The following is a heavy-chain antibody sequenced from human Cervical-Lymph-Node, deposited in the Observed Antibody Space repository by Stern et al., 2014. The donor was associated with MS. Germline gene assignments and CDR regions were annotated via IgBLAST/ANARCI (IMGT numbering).Heavy chain of an antibody. Sequence: EQLVQSGAEVKKPGASVKVSCKASGGTFSDFAISWVRQAPRQGLEWMGGVIPVFGTANYAQKFQGRVTLTADESKSTAYMQMNSLTSEDTAVYYCARDSDIENTGFGMDVWGQGTTVTVSS. CDR3: ARDSDIENTGFGMDV. CDR2: VIPVFGTA. CDR1: GGTFSDFA. D-gene: IGHD1-1*01. J-gene: IGHJ6*02. V-gene: IGHV1-69*01.